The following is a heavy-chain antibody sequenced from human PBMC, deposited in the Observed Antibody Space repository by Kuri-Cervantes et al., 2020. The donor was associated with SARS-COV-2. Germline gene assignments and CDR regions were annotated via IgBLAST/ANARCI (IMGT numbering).Heavy chain of an antibody. CDR3: ARDCGSGPSGAYYYYGMDV. D-gene: IGHD3-10*01. Sequence: GESLKISCAASGFTFSSYSMNWVRQAPGKGLEWVSSISSSSSYISHADSMKGRFTISRDNAKNSLYLQMNSLRAEDTAVYYCARDCGSGPSGAYYYYGMDVWGQGTTVTVSS. V-gene: IGHV3-21*01. CDR1: GFTFSSYS. J-gene: IGHJ6*02. CDR2: ISSSSSYI.